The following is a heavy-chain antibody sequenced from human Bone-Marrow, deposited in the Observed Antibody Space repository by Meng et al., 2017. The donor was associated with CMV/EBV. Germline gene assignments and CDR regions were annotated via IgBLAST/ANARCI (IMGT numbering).Heavy chain of an antibody. D-gene: IGHD2-2*01. CDR3: ARHADVVVPATLFDY. CDR1: GGSISSSSYY. CDR2: IYYSGST. J-gene: IGHJ4*02. Sequence: LETLSLTCTVSGGSISSSSYYWGWIRQPPGKGLEWIGSIYYSGSTYYNPSLKSRVTISVDTSKNQFSLKLSSVTAADTAVYYCARHADVVVPATLFDYWGQGTLVTGSS. V-gene: IGHV4-39*01.